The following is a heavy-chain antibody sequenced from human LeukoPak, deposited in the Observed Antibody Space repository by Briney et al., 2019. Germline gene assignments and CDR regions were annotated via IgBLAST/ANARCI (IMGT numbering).Heavy chain of an antibody. CDR3: AKGISNPDY. D-gene: IGHD4-11*01. CDR2: VNSDGGST. CDR1: GFTFSNYA. J-gene: IGHJ4*02. Sequence: PGGSLRLSCAASGFTFSNYAMTWVRQAPGKGLEWVSGVNSDGGSTYYADSVRGRFTISRDNSKNTLYLQMNSLRAEDTAVYYCAKGISNPDYWGQGTLVTVS. V-gene: IGHV3-23*01.